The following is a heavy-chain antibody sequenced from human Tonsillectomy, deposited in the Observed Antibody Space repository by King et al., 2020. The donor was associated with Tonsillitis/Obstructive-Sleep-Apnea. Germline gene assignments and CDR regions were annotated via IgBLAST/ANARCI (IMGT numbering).Heavy chain of an antibody. V-gene: IGHV1-2*04. Sequence: QLVQSGAEVKKPGASVKVSCKASGYTFTAYYMHWVRQAPGQGLQWMGWITPNSVGTNYAQKFQGWVTMTRETSISTAYIELSRLRSDDTAGYYCARGLRGYSYGYYYYYMDVWGKGTTVTVSS. CDR1: GYTFTAYY. J-gene: IGHJ6*03. D-gene: IGHD5-18*01. CDR3: ARGLRGYSYGYYYYYMDV. CDR2: ITPNSVGT.